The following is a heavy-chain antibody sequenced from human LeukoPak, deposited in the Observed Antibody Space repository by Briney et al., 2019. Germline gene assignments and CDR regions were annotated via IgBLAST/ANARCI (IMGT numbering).Heavy chain of an antibody. CDR2: IYYSGST. Sequence: SETLSLTCTVSGGSISSSNYYWGWIRQPPGKGLEWIASIYYSGSTYYNPSLNSRVTISVDTSKNQFSLKLSSVTAADTAVYYCARGVPWSYGPSYYFDYWGQGTLVTVSS. J-gene: IGHJ4*02. CDR1: GGSISSSNYY. CDR3: ARGVPWSYGPSYYFDY. D-gene: IGHD5-18*01. V-gene: IGHV4-39*07.